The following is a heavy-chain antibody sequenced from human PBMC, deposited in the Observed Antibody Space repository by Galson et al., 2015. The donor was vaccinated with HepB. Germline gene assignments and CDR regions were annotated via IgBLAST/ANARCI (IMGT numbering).Heavy chain of an antibody. CDR1: GFTFSDYH. CDR2: IRSGSSFK. J-gene: IGHJ4*02. D-gene: IGHD6-13*01. CDR3: ASQGIVSPGTVDF. V-gene: IGHV3-11*03. Sequence: SLRLSCATSGFTFSDYHMSWIRQAPGQGLEWISYIRSGSSFKNYADSVKGRFTISRDNAQNSLYLQMNTLGAEDTAVYYCASQGIVSPGTVDFWGQGTLVTVSS.